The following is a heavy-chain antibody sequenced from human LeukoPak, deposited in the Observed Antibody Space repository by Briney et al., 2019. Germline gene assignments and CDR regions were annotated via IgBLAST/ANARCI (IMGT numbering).Heavy chain of an antibody. D-gene: IGHD5-18*01. CDR3: ARGIAAMVS. CDR1: GFTFSSYG. Sequence: GGSLRLSCAASGFTFSSYGMSWVRQAPGKGLEWVSAISGSGGSTYYADSVKGRFTISRDNSKNTLYLQMNSLRAEDTALYYCARGIAAMVSWGQGTLVTVSS. V-gene: IGHV3-23*01. CDR2: ISGSGGST. J-gene: IGHJ5*02.